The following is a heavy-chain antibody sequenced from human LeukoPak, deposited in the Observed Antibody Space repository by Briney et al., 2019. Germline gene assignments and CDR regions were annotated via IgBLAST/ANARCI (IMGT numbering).Heavy chain of an antibody. D-gene: IGHD6-13*01. CDR2: ISSSSSTI. V-gene: IGHV3-48*01. J-gene: IGHJ3*02. Sequence: GSLRLSCAASGFTFSSYSMNWVRQAPGKGLEWVSYISSSSSTIYYADSVKGRFTISRDNAKNSLYLQMNSLRAEDTAVYYCARGDSSSWYGAFDIWGQGTMVTVSS. CDR1: GFTFSSYS. CDR3: ARGDSSSWYGAFDI.